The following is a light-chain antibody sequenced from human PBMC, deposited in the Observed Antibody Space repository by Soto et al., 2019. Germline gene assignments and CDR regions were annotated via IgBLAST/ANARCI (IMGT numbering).Light chain of an antibody. CDR3: SSYTSSSIL. J-gene: IGLJ2*01. CDR2: DVS. Sequence: QSVLTQPASVSRSPGQSITISCTGTSSDVGGYNYVSWYQQHPGKAPKLMIYDVSNRPSGVSNRFSGSKSGNTASLTISGLQAEDEADYYCSSYTSSSILFGGGTKLTVL. CDR1: SSDVGGYNY. V-gene: IGLV2-14*01.